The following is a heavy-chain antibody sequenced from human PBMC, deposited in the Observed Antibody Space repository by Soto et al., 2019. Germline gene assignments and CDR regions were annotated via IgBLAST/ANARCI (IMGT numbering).Heavy chain of an antibody. CDR1: GGSISKFY. CDR3: VRDGSKSLRDWLDP. CDR2: VYATGTT. Sequence: SETLSLTCNVSGGSISKFYWAWIRKTAGNGLEWMGRVYATGTTDYNPSLRSRVAMSVDISKKTFSLRLRSVTGADSGVYYCVRDGSKSLRDWLDPWGQGILVTVSS. J-gene: IGHJ5*02. V-gene: IGHV4-4*07.